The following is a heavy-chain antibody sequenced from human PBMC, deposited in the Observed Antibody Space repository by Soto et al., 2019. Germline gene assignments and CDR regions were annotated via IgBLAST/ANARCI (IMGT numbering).Heavy chain of an antibody. V-gene: IGHV2-5*01. CDR1: GFSLSTSGEA. CDR2: IYWNDEK. CDR3: AHRKGGTFDY. Sequence: QITLKESGPTLVKPTQTLTLTCTFSGFSLSTSGEAVGWIRQPPGKALEWLALIYWNDEKHSTPSLRSRLTITKDTSKNQVVLTMTNMDPVDTATFYCAHRKGGTFDYWGQGTLVTVPS. J-gene: IGHJ4*02. D-gene: IGHD1-26*01.